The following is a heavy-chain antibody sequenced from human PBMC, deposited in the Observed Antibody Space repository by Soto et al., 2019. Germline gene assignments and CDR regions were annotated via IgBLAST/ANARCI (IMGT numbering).Heavy chain of an antibody. J-gene: IGHJ4*02. CDR3: ARGPSGRTTHFDY. V-gene: IGHV1-8*02. Sequence: QVQLVQSGTEVKKPGASVKVSCKASGYSFSTYDINWVRQAIGQGLEWMGWMNPNSGNTGYAQKFQGRVTMTMTTSTSTAYMELGSLRSEDTAVYYCARGPSGRTTHFDYWGQGTLVTVSS. CDR2: MNPNSGNT. D-gene: IGHD1-1*01. CDR1: GYSFSTYD.